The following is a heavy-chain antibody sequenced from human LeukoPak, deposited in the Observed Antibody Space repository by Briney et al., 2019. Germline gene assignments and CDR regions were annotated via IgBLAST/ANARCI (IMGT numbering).Heavy chain of an antibody. D-gene: IGHD2-15*01. CDR2: IYHSGST. CDR3: ARETPDCSGGSCYPLFDY. J-gene: IGHJ4*02. V-gene: IGHV4-30-2*01. CDR1: GGSISSGGYY. Sequence: SETLSLTCTVSGGSISSGGYYWSWIRQPPGKGLEWIGYIYHSGSTYYNPSLKSRVTISVDRSKNQFSLKLSSVTAADTAVYYCARETPDCSGGSCYPLFDYWGQGTLVTVSS.